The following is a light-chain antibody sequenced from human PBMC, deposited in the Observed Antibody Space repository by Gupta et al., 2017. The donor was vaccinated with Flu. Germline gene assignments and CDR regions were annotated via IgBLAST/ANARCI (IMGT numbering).Light chain of an antibody. CDR1: GLRSYT. CDR2: GKN. J-gene: IGLJ3*02. Sequence: TGRSTWKGDGLRSYTEGGYQQKPGQAPDLVIDGKNKRTGGSPDRVSGSSSGNTASLTITGAQAEDEADYYCNARDSSGNNPVLFGGGTKLTVL. V-gene: IGLV3-19*01. CDR3: NARDSSGNNPVL.